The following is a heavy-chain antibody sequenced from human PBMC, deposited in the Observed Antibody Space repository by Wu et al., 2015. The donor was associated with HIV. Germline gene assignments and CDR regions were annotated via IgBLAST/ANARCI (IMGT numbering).Heavy chain of an antibody. CDR2: INPNSGGT. V-gene: IGHV1-2*02. Sequence: QVQLVQSGAEVKKPGASVKVSCKASGYTFTGYYMHWVRQAPGQGLEWMGWINPNSGGTNYAQKFQGRVTMTRDTSISTAYMELSRLRSDDTAVYYCARGDCSSTSCHPPYYFDYWARERWSPSPQ. CDR3: ARGDCSSTSCHPPYYFDY. J-gene: IGHJ4*02. D-gene: IGHD2-2*01. CDR1: GYTFTGYY.